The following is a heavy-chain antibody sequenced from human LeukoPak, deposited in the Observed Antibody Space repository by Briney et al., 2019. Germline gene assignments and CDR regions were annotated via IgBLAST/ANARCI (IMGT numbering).Heavy chain of an antibody. D-gene: IGHD2-15*01. V-gene: IGHV2-5*02. CDR3: AHRGSLSTSRGYYFDY. Sequence: ESGPTLVNPTQSLTLTCTFSGFSLSTSGVGVGWIRQPPGKALEWLALIYWDDDKRYSPSLKSRLNITKDTSKNQVVLTLTNMDPVDTATYYCAHRGSLSTSRGYYFDYWGQGTLVTVTS. CDR1: GFSLSTSGVG. J-gene: IGHJ4*02. CDR2: IYWDDDK.